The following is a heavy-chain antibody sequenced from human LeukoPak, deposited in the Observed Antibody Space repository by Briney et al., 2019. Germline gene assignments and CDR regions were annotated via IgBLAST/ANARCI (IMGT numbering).Heavy chain of an antibody. CDR2: IYYSGST. V-gene: IGHV4-59*01. D-gene: IGHD3-9*01. Sequence: PSETLSLTCTVSGGSISSYYWSWIRQPPGKGLEWIGYIYYSGSTNYNPSLKSRVTISVDTSKNQFSLKLSSVTAADTAVYYCARSRVLRYFDWLSDYWGQGTLVTVSS. CDR1: GGSISSYY. J-gene: IGHJ4*02. CDR3: ARSRVLRYFDWLSDY.